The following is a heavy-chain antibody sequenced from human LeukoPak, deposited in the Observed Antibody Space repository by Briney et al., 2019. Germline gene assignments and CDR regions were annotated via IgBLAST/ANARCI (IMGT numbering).Heavy chain of an antibody. D-gene: IGHD1-1*01. V-gene: IGHV4-59*01. Sequence: SSETLSLTCTVSGGSISSYYWSWIRQPPGKGLGWIGYFYYSGSTNYNPSLKSRVTISVDTSKNQFSLKLSSVTAADTAVYYCARDYSGTTFGSYYYYMDVWGKGTTVTVSS. CDR3: ARDYSGTTFGSYYYYMDV. CDR2: FYYSGST. CDR1: GGSISSYY. J-gene: IGHJ6*03.